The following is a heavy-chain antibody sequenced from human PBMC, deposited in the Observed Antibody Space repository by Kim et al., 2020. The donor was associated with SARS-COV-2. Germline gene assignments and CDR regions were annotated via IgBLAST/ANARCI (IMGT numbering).Heavy chain of an antibody. D-gene: IGHD2-8*02. CDR3: AKIRWDFTDYVMDV. Sequence: YADTVKVRFTISRDTAKNYLYLQMNSPRAEDTALYSCAKIRWDFTDYVMDVWGQGTTVTVSS. J-gene: IGHJ6*02. V-gene: IGHV3-9*01.